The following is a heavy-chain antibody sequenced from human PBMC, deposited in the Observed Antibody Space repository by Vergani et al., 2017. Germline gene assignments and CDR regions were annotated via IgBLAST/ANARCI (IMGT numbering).Heavy chain of an antibody. CDR1: GGSISSGDYY. CDR3: AREDLGYCSSTSCYKNAFDI. D-gene: IGHD2-2*02. V-gene: IGHV4-30-4*08. Sequence: QVHLQESGPGLVKPSQTLSLTCTVSGGSISSGDYYWSWIRQPPGKGLEWIGYIYYSGSTYYNPSLKSRVTISVATSKNQFSLKLSSVTAADTAVYYCAREDLGYCSSTSCYKNAFDIWGQGTMVTVSS. J-gene: IGHJ3*02. CDR2: IYYSGST.